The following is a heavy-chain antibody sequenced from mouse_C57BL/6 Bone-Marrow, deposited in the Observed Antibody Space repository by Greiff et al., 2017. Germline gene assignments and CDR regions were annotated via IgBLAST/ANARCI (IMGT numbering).Heavy chain of an antibody. CDR3: ARPYYSNYWDFDV. V-gene: IGHV1-55*01. CDR1: GYTFTSYW. CDR2: IYPGSGSP. D-gene: IGHD2-5*01. Sequence: QVQLQQPGAELVKPGASVKMSCKASGYTFTSYWITWVKQRPGQGLEWIGDIYPGSGSPNYNEKVKRKATLPVYTSSSPAYMQLSSLTSEDSAVYYCARPYYSNYWDFDVWGTGTTVTVSS. J-gene: IGHJ1*03.